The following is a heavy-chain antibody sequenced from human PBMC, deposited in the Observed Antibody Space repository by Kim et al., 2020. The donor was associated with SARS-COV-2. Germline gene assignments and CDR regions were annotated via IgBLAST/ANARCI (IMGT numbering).Heavy chain of an antibody. Sequence: TIYYADSVKGRFTISRDNAKNSLYLQMSSLRVEDTAVYYCTREWGNWFDPWGQGTLVTVSS. CDR2: TI. D-gene: IGHD1-26*01. J-gene: IGHJ5*02. CDR3: TREWGNWFDP. V-gene: IGHV3-48*03.